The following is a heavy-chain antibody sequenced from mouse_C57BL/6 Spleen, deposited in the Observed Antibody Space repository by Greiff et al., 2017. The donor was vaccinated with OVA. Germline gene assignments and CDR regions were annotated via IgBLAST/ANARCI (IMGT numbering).Heavy chain of an antibody. J-gene: IGHJ3*01. CDR3: ARGSNYYDYDGFAY. D-gene: IGHD2-4*01. CDR2: INPNNGGT. CDR1: GYTFTDYN. V-gene: IGHV1-22*01. Sequence: VQLQQSGPELVKPGASVKMSCKASGYTFTDYNMHWVKQSPGKSLEWIGYINPNNGGTSYNQKFKGKATLTVNKSSSTAYMELRSLTSEDSAVYYCARGSNYYDYDGFAYWGQGTLVTVSA.